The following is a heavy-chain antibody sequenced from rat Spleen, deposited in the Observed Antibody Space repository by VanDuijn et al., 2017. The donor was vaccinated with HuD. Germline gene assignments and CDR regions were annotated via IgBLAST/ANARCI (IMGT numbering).Heavy chain of an antibody. J-gene: IGHJ2*01. Sequence: EVQLVESGGGLVQPGRSLKLSCAASGFTFSNYYMAWVRQAPKKGLEWVAFISPSGGSTYYRDSVKGRFTVSRDRAKSTLYLQMDSLRSEDTATYYCTSLYDGSPFDYWGQGVMVTVSS. CDR3: TSLYDGSPFDY. CDR1: GFTFSNYY. D-gene: IGHD1-12*03. V-gene: IGHV5-27*01. CDR2: ISPSGGST.